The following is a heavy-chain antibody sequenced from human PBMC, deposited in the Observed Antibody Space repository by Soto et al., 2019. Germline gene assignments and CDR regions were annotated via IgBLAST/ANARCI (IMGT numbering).Heavy chain of an antibody. D-gene: IGHD3-10*01. J-gene: IGHJ6*02. V-gene: IGHV3-23*01. CDR3: AKSGIWFGELSSYYGMDV. CDR1: GFTFSSYA. Sequence: PGESLKISCAASGFTFSSYAMSWVRQAPGKVLEWVSAISGSGGSTYYADSVKGRFTISRDNSKNTLYLQMNSLRAEDTAVYYCAKSGIWFGELSSYYGMDVWGQGTTVTVSS. CDR2: ISGSGGST.